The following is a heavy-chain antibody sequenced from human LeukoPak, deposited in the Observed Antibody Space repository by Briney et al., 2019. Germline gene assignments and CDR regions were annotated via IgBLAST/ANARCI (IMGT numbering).Heavy chain of an antibody. J-gene: IGHJ4*02. CDR3: ARVPGYCSSTSCYTFDY. CDR2: INPNSGGT. Sequence: ASVKVSCKASGYTFTGYYMHSVRQAPGQGLEWMGLINPNSGGTNYAQKFQGRVTMTRDTSISTAYMELSRLRSDDTAVYYCARVPGYCSSTSCYTFDYWGQGTLVTVSS. CDR1: GYTFTGYY. D-gene: IGHD2-2*02. V-gene: IGHV1-2*02.